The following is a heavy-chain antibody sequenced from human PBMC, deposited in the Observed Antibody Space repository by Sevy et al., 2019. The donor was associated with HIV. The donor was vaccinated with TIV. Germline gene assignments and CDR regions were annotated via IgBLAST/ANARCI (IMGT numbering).Heavy chain of an antibody. CDR2: INEDGSVK. CDR1: GFTFSRYW. CDR3: VLPVAATGVDY. D-gene: IGHD2-15*01. V-gene: IGHV3-7*01. J-gene: IGHJ4*02. Sequence: GESLKISCAASGFTFSRYWMSWVRQAPGKGLEWVANINEDGSVKYYVDSVRGRFTISRDNARNSLYLEMDSLTAEDTALYYCVLPVAATGVDYWGQGTQVTVSS.